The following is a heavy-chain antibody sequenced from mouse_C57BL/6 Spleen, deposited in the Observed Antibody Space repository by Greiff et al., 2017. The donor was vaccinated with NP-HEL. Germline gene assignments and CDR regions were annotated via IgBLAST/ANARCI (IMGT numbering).Heavy chain of an antibody. V-gene: IGHV5-6*01. J-gene: IGHJ2*01. CDR2: ISSGGSYI. Sequence: EVKLMESGGDLVKPGGSLKLSCAASGFTFSSYGMSWVRQTPDKRLEWVATISSGGSYIYYPDSVKGRFTISRDNAKNTLYLQMSSLKSEDTAMYYCARPDYFDYWGQGTTLTVSS. CDR3: ARPDYFDY. CDR1: GFTFSSYG.